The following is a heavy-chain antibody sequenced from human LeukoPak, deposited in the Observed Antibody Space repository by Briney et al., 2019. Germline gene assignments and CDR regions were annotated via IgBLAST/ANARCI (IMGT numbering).Heavy chain of an antibody. CDR1: GGSISSYY. CDR2: IYYSGST. D-gene: IGHD1-26*01. V-gene: IGHV4-59*01. Sequence: SETLSLTCTVSGGSISSYYWSWIRQPPGKGLEWIGYIYYSGSTNYNPSLKSRVTISVDTPKNQFSLKLSSVTAADTAVYYCAGSRDKKYYFDYWGQGTLVTVSS. CDR3: AGSRDKKYYFDY. J-gene: IGHJ4*02.